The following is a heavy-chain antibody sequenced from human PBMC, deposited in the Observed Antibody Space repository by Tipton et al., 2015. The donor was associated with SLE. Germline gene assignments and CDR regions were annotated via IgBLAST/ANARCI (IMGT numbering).Heavy chain of an antibody. CDR1: GFTFDDYA. V-gene: IGHV3-9*01. D-gene: IGHD2-2*01. Sequence: SLRLSCAASGFTFDDYAMHWVRQAPGKGLEWVSGISWNSGSIGYADSVKGRFTIPRDNAKNSLYLQMNSLRAEDTALYYCAKDMGCSSTSCLGAFDIWGQGTMVTVSS. CDR3: AKDMGCSSTSCLGAFDI. CDR2: ISWNSGSI. J-gene: IGHJ3*02.